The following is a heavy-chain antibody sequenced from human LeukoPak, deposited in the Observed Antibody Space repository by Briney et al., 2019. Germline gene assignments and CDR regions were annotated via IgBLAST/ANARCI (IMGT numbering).Heavy chain of an antibody. V-gene: IGHV4-59*08. Sequence: SETLSLTCTVSGGSISRDYWSWIRQPPGKALEWIGNIYHSGGTNYNPSLKSRVTISVDTSKAKFSLKLSSVTAADTGVYYCARGRELGGITPYADFWGQGTLVTVSS. CDR3: ARGRELGGITPYADF. J-gene: IGHJ4*02. CDR2: IYHSGGT. D-gene: IGHD3-16*02. CDR1: GGSISRDY.